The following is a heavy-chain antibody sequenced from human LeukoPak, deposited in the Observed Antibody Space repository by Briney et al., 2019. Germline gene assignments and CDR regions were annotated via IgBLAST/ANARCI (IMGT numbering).Heavy chain of an antibody. D-gene: IGHD3-10*01. CDR1: GGSISSGGYS. J-gene: IGHJ5*02. CDR3: ARDGFCKNYYGSGSYHLCVGLGT. Sequence: PSQTLSLTCAVSGGSISSGGYSWSWIRQPPGKGLEWIGYIYHSGSTYYNPSLKSRVTISVDTSKNQFSLKLSSVTAADTAVYYCARDGFCKNYYGSGSYHLCVGLGTWGQGTLVTVSS. CDR2: IYHSGST. V-gene: IGHV4-30-2*01.